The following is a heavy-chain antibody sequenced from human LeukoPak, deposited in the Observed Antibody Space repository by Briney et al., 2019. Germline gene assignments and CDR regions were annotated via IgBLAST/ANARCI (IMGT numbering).Heavy chain of an antibody. D-gene: IGHD2-15*01. CDR3: ARKDNVYYYFDY. CDR2: IYHSGTT. J-gene: IGHJ4*02. V-gene: IGHV4-28*01. CDR1: GYSITSSSW. Sequence: SETLSLTCAVSGYSITSSSWWGWIRQPPGKGLEWIGYIYHSGTTYYNPPLQSRVTMSVDTSKNQFSLKLSSVTAVDTAVYYCARKDNVYYYFDYWGQGTLVTVSS.